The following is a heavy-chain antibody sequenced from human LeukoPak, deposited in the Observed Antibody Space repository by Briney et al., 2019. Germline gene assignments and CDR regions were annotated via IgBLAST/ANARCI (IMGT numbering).Heavy chain of an antibody. Sequence: SETLSLTCNVSGYSISSGYYWAWIRQSPGMGLEWIGSIYHSGSTYYNPSLKSRVTISVDTSKDQFSLKLSSVTAADTAVYYCARHRSGWFDPWGQGTLVTVSS. D-gene: IGHD6-25*01. CDR2: IYHSGST. V-gene: IGHV4-38-2*02. CDR3: ARHRSGWFDP. CDR1: GYSISSGYY. J-gene: IGHJ5*02.